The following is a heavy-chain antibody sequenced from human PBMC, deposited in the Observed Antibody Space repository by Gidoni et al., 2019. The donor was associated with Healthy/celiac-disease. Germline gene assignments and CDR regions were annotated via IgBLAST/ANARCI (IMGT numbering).Heavy chain of an antibody. V-gene: IGHV3-7*01. Sequence: EVQLVESGGGLVQTGGSLRLSCAASGFAFSSYWMSWVRQAQGKGLEWVANIKQDGIEKYYVDSVKVRFTISRDNAKNSLYLQMNSLRAEDTAVYYCARGPSNYDFWSGYNNWFDPWGQGTLVTVSS. CDR1: GFAFSSYW. J-gene: IGHJ5*02. CDR2: IKQDGIEK. CDR3: ARGPSNYDFWSGYNNWFDP. D-gene: IGHD3-3*01.